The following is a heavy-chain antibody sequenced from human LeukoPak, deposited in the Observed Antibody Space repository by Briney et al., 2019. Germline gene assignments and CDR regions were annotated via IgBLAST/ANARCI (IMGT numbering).Heavy chain of an antibody. CDR2: INHSGST. V-gene: IGHV4-34*01. J-gene: IGHJ3*02. CDR3: ERPKTYYYDSSGYFDAFDI. Sequence: SETLSLTCAGYGGSFSGYYCSWIRQPPGKGLEWIREINHSGSTNYNPSRKSRVTISVDTSKNQFSLKLSSVTAADTAVYYCERPKTYYYDSSGYFDAFDIWGQGTMVTVSS. CDR1: GGSFSGYY. D-gene: IGHD3-22*01.